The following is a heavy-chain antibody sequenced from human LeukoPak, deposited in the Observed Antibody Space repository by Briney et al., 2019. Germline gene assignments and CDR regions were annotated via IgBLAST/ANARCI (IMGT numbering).Heavy chain of an antibody. V-gene: IGHV1-2*02. CDR1: RYTFTGYF. Sequence: ASVKVSCKSSRYTFTGYFMHWFRQAPGEGLEWMGWINPNSGGTDYAQKFQGRVTMTRDTSISTASMELSRLTPDDSAVYYCARGQSSGNPYFDFWGRGTQVTVSS. J-gene: IGHJ4*02. D-gene: IGHD1-26*01. CDR2: INPNSGGT. CDR3: ARGQSSGNPYFDF.